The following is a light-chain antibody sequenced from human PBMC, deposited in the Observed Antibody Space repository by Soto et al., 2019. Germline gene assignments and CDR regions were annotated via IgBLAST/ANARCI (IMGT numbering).Light chain of an antibody. CDR2: GAS. CDR1: QSVSSSY. Sequence: EIEMTQSPATLSVSPGERATLSCRASQSVSSSYLAWYQQKPGQPPRLLIYGASTRATGIPARFSGSGFGTEFTLTISSLQSEDFAVYYCQQYKKWPLFGQGTRWRL. J-gene: IGKJ5*01. V-gene: IGKV3-15*01. CDR3: QQYKKWPL.